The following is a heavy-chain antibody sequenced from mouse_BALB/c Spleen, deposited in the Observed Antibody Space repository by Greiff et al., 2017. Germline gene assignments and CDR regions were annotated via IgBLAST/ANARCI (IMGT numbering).Heavy chain of an antibody. CDR3: ARAYYGKGAWFAY. D-gene: IGHD2-10*01. CDR1: GFTFSSYA. V-gene: IGHV5-9-4*01. Sequence: EVHLVESGGGLVKPGGSLKLSCAASGFTFSSYAMSWVRQSPEKRLEWVAEISSGGSYTYYPDTVTGRFTISRDNAKNTLYLEMSSLRSEDTAMYYCARAYYGKGAWFAYWGQGTLVTVSA. CDR2: ISSGGSYT. J-gene: IGHJ3*01.